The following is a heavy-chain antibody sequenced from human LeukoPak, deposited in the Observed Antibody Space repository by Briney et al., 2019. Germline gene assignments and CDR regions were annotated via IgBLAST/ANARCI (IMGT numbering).Heavy chain of an antibody. Sequence: ASVKVSCKASGYTFTSYYMHWVRQAPGQGLEWMGRINPNSGGTNYAQKFQGRVTMTRDTSISTVYMELSRLRSDDTAVYYCARDFPSSGWYHPFDYWGQGILVTVSS. D-gene: IGHD6-19*01. J-gene: IGHJ4*02. CDR3: ARDFPSSGWYHPFDY. CDR1: GYTFTSYY. V-gene: IGHV1-2*06. CDR2: INPNSGGT.